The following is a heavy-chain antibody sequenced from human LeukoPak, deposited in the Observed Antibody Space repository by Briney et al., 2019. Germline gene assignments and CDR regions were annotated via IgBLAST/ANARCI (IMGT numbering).Heavy chain of an antibody. J-gene: IGHJ4*02. CDR2: IYHSGST. Sequence: SETLSLTCAVSGYSISSGYYWGWIRQSPGKGLVWIGSIYHSGSTYYNPSLKSRVTISVDTSKNQFSLKLSSVTAADTAVYYCARGGSGSYYDYYFDYWGQGTLVTVSS. V-gene: IGHV4-38-2*01. CDR3: ARGGSGSYYDYYFDY. D-gene: IGHD3-10*01. CDR1: GYSISSGYY.